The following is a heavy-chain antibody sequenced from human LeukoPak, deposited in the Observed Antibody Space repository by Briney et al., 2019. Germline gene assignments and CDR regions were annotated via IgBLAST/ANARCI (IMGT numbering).Heavy chain of an antibody. CDR2: INGRGDNT. CDR3: AKDRISPGFNWFDP. V-gene: IGHV3-23*01. Sequence: GGSLRLSCAASGVIISSYAMSWVRQAPGKGLEWVSAINGRGDNTYYADFVKGRFTISRDNSKSTVYLQMNSLRTEDTAVYYCAKDRISPGFNWFDPWGQGTLVTVSS. J-gene: IGHJ5*02. D-gene: IGHD3-3*02. CDR1: GVIISSYA.